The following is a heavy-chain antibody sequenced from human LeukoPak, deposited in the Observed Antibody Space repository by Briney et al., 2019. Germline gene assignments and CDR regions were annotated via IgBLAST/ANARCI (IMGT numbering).Heavy chain of an antibody. CDR3: ARLSGVAATQRFDY. D-gene: IGHD2-15*01. J-gene: IGHJ4*02. CDR2: IWYDGSNK. Sequence: GGSLRLSCAASGFTFSTYGMHWVRQAPGKGLEWVAVIWYDGSNKYYGDSVMGRFTIYRDNSNNTLHLQMNSLRSEDTAIYYCARLSGVAATQRFDYWGQGTLVTVSS. V-gene: IGHV3-33*01. CDR1: GFTFSTYG.